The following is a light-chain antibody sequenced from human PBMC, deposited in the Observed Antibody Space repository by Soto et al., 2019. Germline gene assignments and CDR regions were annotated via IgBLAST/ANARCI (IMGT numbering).Light chain of an antibody. CDR2: GAS. CDR1: QSVSSSY. V-gene: IGKV3-20*01. CDR3: QQYGSSPPWT. Sequence: EIVLTQSPGTLSLSPGEIATLSCRASQSVSSSYLAWYQQKPGQAPRLLIYGASNRATGIPDRFSGSGSGTDFTLTISRMEPEDFAVYYCQQYGSSPPWTFGQGTKGEIK. J-gene: IGKJ1*01.